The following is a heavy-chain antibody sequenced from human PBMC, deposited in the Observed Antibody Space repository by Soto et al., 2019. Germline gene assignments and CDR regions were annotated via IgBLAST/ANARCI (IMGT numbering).Heavy chain of an antibody. J-gene: IGHJ3*02. CDR3: ARRYSGGRAFDI. CDR1: EFTFSDYY. V-gene: IGHV3-11*01. Sequence: QVQLVESGGGLVRPGESLRLSCAASEFTFSDYYMSWIGQAPGKGLEWVSYISSSGNTIYYADSVKGRFTISRDNAKNSLYLQMNSLRAEDTAVYYCARRYSGGRAFDICGQGTMVTVSS. CDR2: ISSSGNTI. D-gene: IGHD5-12*01.